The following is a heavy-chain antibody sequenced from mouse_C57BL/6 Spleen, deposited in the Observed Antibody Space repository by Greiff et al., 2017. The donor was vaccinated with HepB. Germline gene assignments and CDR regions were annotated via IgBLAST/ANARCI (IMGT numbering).Heavy chain of an antibody. Sequence: VQLQQSGPELVKPGASVKISCKASGYAFSSSWMNWVKQRPGKGLEWIGRIYPGDGDTNYNGKFKGKATLTADKSSSTAYMQLSSLTSEDSAVYFCARSGYYGSSYVFAYWGQGTLVTVSA. CDR2: IYPGDGDT. CDR1: GYAFSSSW. CDR3: ARSGYYGSSYVFAY. V-gene: IGHV1-82*01. J-gene: IGHJ3*01. D-gene: IGHD1-1*01.